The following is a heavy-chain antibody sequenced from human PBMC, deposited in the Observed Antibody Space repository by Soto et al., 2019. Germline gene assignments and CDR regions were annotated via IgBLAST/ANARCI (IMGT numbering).Heavy chain of an antibody. J-gene: IGHJ6*03. V-gene: IGHV4-39*01. CDR3: ASLTDIAARLYYYYYYMDV. CDR2: IYYSGST. D-gene: IGHD6-6*01. Sequence: SETLSLTCTVSGGSISSSSYYWGWIRQPPGKGLEWIGSIYYSGSTYYNQSLKSRVTISVDTSKNQFSLKLSSVTAADTAVYYRASLTDIAARLYYYYYYMDVWGKGTTVTVSS. CDR1: GGSISSSSYY.